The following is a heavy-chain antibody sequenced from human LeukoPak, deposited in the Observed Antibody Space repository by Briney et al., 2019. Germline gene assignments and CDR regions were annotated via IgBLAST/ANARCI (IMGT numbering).Heavy chain of an antibody. CDR1: GYTFTSYG. D-gene: IGHD2-15*01. J-gene: IGHJ4*02. CDR3: ARDCSGGSCYSVGFDY. V-gene: IGHV1-18*01. Sequence: GASVKVSFKASGYTFTSYGISWVRQAPGQGLEWMGWISAYNGNTNYAPKLQGRVTMTTDTSTSTAYMGLRSLRSDDTAVYYCARDCSGGSCYSVGFDYWGQGTLVTVSS. CDR2: ISAYNGNT.